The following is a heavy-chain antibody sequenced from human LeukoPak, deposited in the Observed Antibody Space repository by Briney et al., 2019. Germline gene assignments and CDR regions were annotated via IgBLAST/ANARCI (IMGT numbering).Heavy chain of an antibody. V-gene: IGHV4-4*09. Sequence: SETLSLTCAVSGGSISTYYWSWIRQPPGKGLEWIGYIYTSGSTDYNPSLKSRVTISVETSKNQFSLKLSAVTAADTAVYYRARGGRYCSSTTCYLPWFDPWGQGTLVTVSS. CDR1: GGSISTYY. D-gene: IGHD2-2*01. J-gene: IGHJ5*02. CDR3: ARGGRYCSSTTCYLPWFDP. CDR2: IYTSGST.